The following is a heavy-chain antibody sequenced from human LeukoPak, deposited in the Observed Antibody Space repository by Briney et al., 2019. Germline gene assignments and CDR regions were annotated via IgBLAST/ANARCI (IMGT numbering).Heavy chain of an antibody. J-gene: IGHJ4*02. Sequence: SETLSLTCTVSGGSISSYYWSWIRQPPGKGLEWIGYIYYSGSTNYNPSLKSRLTISVDTSKNQFSLKLSSVTAADTAVYYCARNTRGSDYWGQGTLVTVSS. CDR2: IYYSGST. CDR3: ARNTRGSDY. CDR1: GGSISSYY. V-gene: IGHV4-59*12. D-gene: IGHD1/OR15-1a*01.